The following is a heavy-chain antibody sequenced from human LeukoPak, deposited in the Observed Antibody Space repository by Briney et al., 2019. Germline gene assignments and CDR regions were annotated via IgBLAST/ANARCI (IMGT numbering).Heavy chain of an antibody. D-gene: IGHD6-19*01. CDR1: GFAFSSYS. CDR3: ARIAVAGIDY. J-gene: IGHJ4*02. Sequence: GGSLRLSCAASGFAFSSYSMNWVRQAPGKGLEWVSSISSSSSYIYYADSVKGRFTISRDNAKNSLYLQMNSLRAEDTAVYYCARIAVAGIDYWGQGTLVTVSS. CDR2: ISSSSSYI. V-gene: IGHV3-21*01.